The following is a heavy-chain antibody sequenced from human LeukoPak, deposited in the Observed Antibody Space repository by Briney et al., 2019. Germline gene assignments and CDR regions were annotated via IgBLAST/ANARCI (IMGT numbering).Heavy chain of an antibody. CDR1: GGTFSSYA. Sequence: SVKVSCKASGGTFSSYAISWVRQAPGQGLEWMGGIIPIFGTANYAQKLQGRVTITADESTSTAYMELSSLRSEDTAVYYCARATHSYYYDSSGYYSAFDYWGQGTLVTVSS. CDR3: ARATHSYYYDSSGYYSAFDY. J-gene: IGHJ4*02. D-gene: IGHD3-22*01. CDR2: IIPIFGTA. V-gene: IGHV1-69*13.